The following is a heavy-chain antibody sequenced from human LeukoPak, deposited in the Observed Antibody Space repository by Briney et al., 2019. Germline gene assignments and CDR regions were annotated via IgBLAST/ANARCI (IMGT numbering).Heavy chain of an antibody. CDR2: ISDSGDST. Sequence: GGSLRLSCAASGFTFSSHATSWVRQAPGKGLEWVSAISDSGDSTYYADFVKGRFTISRDDSKNTLYLQMNSLRAEDTAVYYCAKDSPVCSFWGQGTLVTVSS. V-gene: IGHV3-23*01. D-gene: IGHD3-10*02. CDR3: AKDSPVCSF. CDR1: GFTFSSHA. J-gene: IGHJ4*02.